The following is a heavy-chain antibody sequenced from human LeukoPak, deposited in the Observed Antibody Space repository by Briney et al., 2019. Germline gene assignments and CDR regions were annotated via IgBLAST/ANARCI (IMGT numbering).Heavy chain of an antibody. D-gene: IGHD1-14*01. V-gene: IGHV3-7*01. CDR1: GFTFIGHW. J-gene: IGHJ4*02. Sequence: GGSLRLSCAASGFTFIGHWMSWVRQAPGKGLEWVANINQGGSDKYYVDSVKGRFTISRDNANNLLYLQMKSLRGDDTAVYYCTRDRSRAEDDWGQGTLVTVSS. CDR3: TRDRSRAEDD. CDR2: INQGGSDK.